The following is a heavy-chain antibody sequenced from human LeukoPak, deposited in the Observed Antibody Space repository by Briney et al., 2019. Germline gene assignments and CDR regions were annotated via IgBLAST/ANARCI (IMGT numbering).Heavy chain of an antibody. CDR3: ASSSSYDY. J-gene: IGHJ4*02. Sequence: DSVKGRFTISRDNAKNSLYLQMNSLRAEDTAVYYCASSSSYDYWGRGTLVTVSS. D-gene: IGHD6-6*01. V-gene: IGHV3-11*06.